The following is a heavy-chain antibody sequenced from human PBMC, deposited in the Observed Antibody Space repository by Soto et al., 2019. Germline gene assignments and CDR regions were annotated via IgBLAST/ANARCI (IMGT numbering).Heavy chain of an antibody. CDR2: IIPIFGTT. CDR1: GDTFRNYA. V-gene: IGHV1-69*06. J-gene: IGHJ5*02. Sequence: SVKVSCKASGDTFRNYAISWARQAPGQGLEWMGGIIPIFGTTNYAQKFQGRVTITADKSTSTAYMELNSLSSEDTAVYYCARATVTPSWIEPWGPGTLVTVSS. CDR3: ARATVTPSWIEP. D-gene: IGHD4-17*01.